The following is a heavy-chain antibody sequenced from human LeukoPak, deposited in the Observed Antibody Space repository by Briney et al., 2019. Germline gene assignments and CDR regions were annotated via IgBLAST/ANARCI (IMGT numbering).Heavy chain of an antibody. J-gene: IGHJ6*02. Sequence: PGGSLRLSCAASGFTFSSYWMHWVRQAPGKGLVWVSRINSDGSSTSYADSVKGRFTISRDNAKNTLYLQMNSLRAEDTAVYYCARDLKRAGTADYYYYGMDVWGQGTTVTVSS. CDR1: GFTFSSYW. CDR3: ARDLKRAGTADYYYYGMDV. D-gene: IGHD1-7*01. CDR2: INSDGSST. V-gene: IGHV3-74*01.